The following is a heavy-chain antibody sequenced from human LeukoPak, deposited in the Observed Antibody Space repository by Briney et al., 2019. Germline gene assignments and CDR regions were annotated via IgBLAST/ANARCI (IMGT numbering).Heavy chain of an antibody. Sequence: SETLSLTCTVSGGSISSYYWSWIRQPAGKGLEWIGRIYTSGSTNYNPSLKSRVTISVDTSKNQFSLKLSSVTAADTAVYFCARVDDYNCLDYWGQGTLVTVSS. D-gene: IGHD5-24*01. CDR2: IYTSGST. CDR1: GGSISSYY. J-gene: IGHJ4*02. CDR3: ARVDDYNCLDY. V-gene: IGHV4-4*07.